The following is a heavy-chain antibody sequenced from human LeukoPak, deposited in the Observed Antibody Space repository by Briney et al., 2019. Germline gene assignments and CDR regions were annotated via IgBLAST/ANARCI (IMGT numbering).Heavy chain of an antibody. CDR1: GFTFSSYA. Sequence: GGSLRLSCAASGFTFSSYAMSWVRQAPGKGLEWVSVIRGSGGSTYYADSVKGRFTISRDNSKNTLYLQMNRLKTEDTAVYFCSRAYSTGWLGINDYWGQGALVTVSS. CDR3: SRAYSTGWLGINDY. D-gene: IGHD6-19*01. J-gene: IGHJ4*02. V-gene: IGHV3-23*01. CDR2: IRGSGGST.